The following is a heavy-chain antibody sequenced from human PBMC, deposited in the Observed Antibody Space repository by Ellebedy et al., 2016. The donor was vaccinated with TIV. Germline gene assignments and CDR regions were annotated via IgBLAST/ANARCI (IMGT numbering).Heavy chain of an antibody. J-gene: IGHJ4*02. Sequence: AASVKFSCKASGYTFTGYYMHWVRQAPGQGLEWMGWINPNSGGTNYAQKFQGWVTMTRDTSISTAYMELSRLRSDDTAVYYCARARSSGWLHTPDYWGQGILVTVSS. CDR3: ARARSSGWLHTPDY. V-gene: IGHV1-2*04. CDR2: INPNSGGT. D-gene: IGHD6-19*01. CDR1: GYTFTGYY.